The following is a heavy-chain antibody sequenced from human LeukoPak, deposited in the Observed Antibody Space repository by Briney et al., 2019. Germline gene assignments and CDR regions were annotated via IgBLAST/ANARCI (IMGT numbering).Heavy chain of an antibody. CDR1: GFALKSYS. J-gene: IGHJ5*01. Sequence: GGSLRLSCAGSGFALKSYSLTWVRQAPGKGLEWVSSISSTSAYIHYADSVKGRFTISRDNVDSVVYLEMNSLGAEDTATYYCARVAVSGPTGWFDSWGQGTLVIVSS. V-gene: IGHV3-21*01. CDR2: ISSTSAYI. CDR3: ARVAVSGPTGWFDS. D-gene: IGHD2-8*02.